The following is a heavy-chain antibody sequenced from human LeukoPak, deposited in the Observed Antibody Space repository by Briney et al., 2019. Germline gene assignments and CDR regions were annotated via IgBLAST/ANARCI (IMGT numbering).Heavy chain of an antibody. CDR3: AKDSGGTYFYYYYYMDV. CDR2: ISGSGATI. D-gene: IGHD1-26*01. Sequence: PGGSLRLSCAASGFTFSSYAMSWVRQAPGKGLEWVSAISGSGATIYYADSVKGRFTVSRDNSKNTLYLHMNSLRAEDTAIYYCAKDSGGTYFYYYYYMDVWGKGTTVTVSS. V-gene: IGHV3-23*01. J-gene: IGHJ6*03. CDR1: GFTFSSYA.